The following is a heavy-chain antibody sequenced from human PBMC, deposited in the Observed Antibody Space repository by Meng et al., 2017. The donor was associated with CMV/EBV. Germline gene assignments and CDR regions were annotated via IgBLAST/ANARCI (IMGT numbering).Heavy chain of an antibody. CDR3: VRDHNWGPDY. CDR2: IYPNSGGT. V-gene: IGHV1-2*02. D-gene: IGHD1-1*01. Sequence: QVRLVQPGDEVKSPGASVKVSCQTSGYRFSDHYMHWVRQAPGQGLEWMGWIYPNSGGTHYAQKFQDRVTMTRDTSISTVYMELSRLTSDDTAVYYCVRDHNWGPDYWGQGTLVTVSS. J-gene: IGHJ4*02. CDR1: GYRFSDHY.